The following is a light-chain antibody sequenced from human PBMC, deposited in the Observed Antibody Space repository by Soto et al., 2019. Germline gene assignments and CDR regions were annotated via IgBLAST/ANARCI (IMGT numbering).Light chain of an antibody. CDR3: QQWFT. CDR1: QSVSSNS. Sequence: EIVLTQSPGTLSLSPVERATLSCMASQSVSSNSLAWFQLKPGQAPRLLIYGASSRATGIPDRFSGSGSGTDFTLTISRLEPEDFAVYYCQQWFTFGPGTKVDIK. J-gene: IGKJ3*01. V-gene: IGKV3-20*01. CDR2: GAS.